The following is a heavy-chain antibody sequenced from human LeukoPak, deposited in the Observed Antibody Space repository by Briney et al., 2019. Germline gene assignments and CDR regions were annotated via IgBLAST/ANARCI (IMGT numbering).Heavy chain of an antibody. J-gene: IGHJ4*02. D-gene: IGHD5-12*01. CDR2: ISYDGSNK. Sequence: GGSLRLSCAASGFTFSSYAMHWVRQAPGKGLEWVAVISYDGSNKYYADSVKGRFTISRDNSKNTLYVQMNSLRAEDTAIYYCARRGGTVATIGDDFDYWGQGTVVTVFS. V-gene: IGHV3-30*04. CDR1: GFTFSSYA. CDR3: ARRGGTVATIGDDFDY.